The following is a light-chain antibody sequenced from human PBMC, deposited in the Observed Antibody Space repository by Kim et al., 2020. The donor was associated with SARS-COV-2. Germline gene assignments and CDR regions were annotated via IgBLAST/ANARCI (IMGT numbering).Light chain of an antibody. Sequence: EIVLTQSPGSLSLSPGERATLSCRASQSVSGNYLAWYQHKPGQAPRLLIYGASNRVIGIPDRFTGSGSGTDFTLTVSGLEQEDFAVYYCQQYGSSRTFGQGTKLEIK. CDR2: GAS. CDR3: QQYGSSRT. V-gene: IGKV3-20*01. CDR1: QSVSGNY. J-gene: IGKJ2*02.